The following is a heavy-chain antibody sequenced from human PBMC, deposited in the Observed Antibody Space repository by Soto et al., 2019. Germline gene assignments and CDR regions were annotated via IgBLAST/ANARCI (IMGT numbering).Heavy chain of an antibody. CDR1: GGTFSSYA. V-gene: IGHV1-69*13. J-gene: IGHJ4*02. D-gene: IGHD2-21*02. CDR3: ARDLGNKHYYYFY. CDR2: IIPIFGTA. Sequence: SVKVSCKASGGTFSSYAISWVRQAPGQGLEWMGGIIPIFGTANYAQKFQGRVTITADESTSTAYMELSSLRSEDTAVYYCARDLGNKHYYYFYWGQGTLVTVSS.